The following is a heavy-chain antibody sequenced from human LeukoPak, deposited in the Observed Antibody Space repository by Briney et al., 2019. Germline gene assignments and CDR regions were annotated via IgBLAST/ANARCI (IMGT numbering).Heavy chain of an antibody. V-gene: IGHV4-39*07. J-gene: IGHJ6*03. Sequence: SETLSLTCTVSGVSISSSNSYWSWIRQPPGKGLEWIGEINHSGSTNYNPSLKSRVTISVDTPKNQFSLKLSSVTAADTAVYYCARTTEGGYSYGYFYYYYMDVWGKGTTVTISS. CDR3: ARTTEGGYSYGYFYYYYMDV. CDR2: INHSGST. CDR1: GVSISSSNSY. D-gene: IGHD5-18*01.